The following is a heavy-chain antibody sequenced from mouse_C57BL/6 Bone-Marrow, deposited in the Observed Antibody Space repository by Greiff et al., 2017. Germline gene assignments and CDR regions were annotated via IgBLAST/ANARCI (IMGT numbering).Heavy chain of an antibody. Sequence: DVHLVESEGGLVQPGSSMKLSCTASGFTFSDYYMAWVRQVPEKGLEWVANINYDGSSTYYLDSLKSRFIISRDNAKNILYLQMSSLKSEDTATYYCARGPYYYGSSRGYWYFDVWGTGTTVTVSS. CDR3: ARGPYYYGSSRGYWYFDV. J-gene: IGHJ1*03. V-gene: IGHV5-16*01. CDR2: INYDGSST. CDR1: GFTFSDYY. D-gene: IGHD1-1*01.